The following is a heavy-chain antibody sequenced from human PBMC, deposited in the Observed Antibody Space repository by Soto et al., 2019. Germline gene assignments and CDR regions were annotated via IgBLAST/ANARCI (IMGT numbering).Heavy chain of an antibody. CDR3: ARDLYVASVTMVRGEGAFDI. V-gene: IGHV3-48*03. Sequence: GGSLRLSCAASGFTFSSYEMNWVRQAPGKGLEWVSYISSSGSTIYYADSVKGRFNISRDNAKNSLYLQMNSLRAEDTAVYYCARDLYVASVTMVRGEGAFDIWGQGTMVTVS. J-gene: IGHJ3*02. CDR2: ISSSGSTI. CDR1: GFTFSSYE. D-gene: IGHD3-10*01.